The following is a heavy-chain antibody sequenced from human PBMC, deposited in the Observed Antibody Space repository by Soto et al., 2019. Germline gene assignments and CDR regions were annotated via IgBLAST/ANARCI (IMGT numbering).Heavy chain of an antibody. CDR3: HGYGY. J-gene: IGHJ4*02. Sequence: EVQLVESGGGLIQPGGSLRLSCVVSGFTVSSANYMSWVRQAPGKGLEWVSVIYSAGTTYYADSVKGRFTISRDNSKNTLHLHMNSLRAEDTAVYYCHGYGYWGQGTLVTVSS. CDR2: IYSAGTT. CDR1: GFTVSSANY. V-gene: IGHV3-53*01. D-gene: IGHD5-12*01.